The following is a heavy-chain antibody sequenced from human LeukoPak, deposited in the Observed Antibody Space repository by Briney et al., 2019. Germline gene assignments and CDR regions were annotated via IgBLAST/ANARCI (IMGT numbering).Heavy chain of an antibody. CDR1: GYTFTGYY. D-gene: IGHD1-26*01. Sequence: ASVKVSCKASGYTFTGYYMHWVRQAPGQGLEWMGWINPNSGGTNYAQKFQGRVTMTRDTSTSTAYMELSRLRSDDTAVYYCAREGRVGATGPFDYWGQGTLVTVSS. CDR2: INPNSGGT. J-gene: IGHJ4*02. V-gene: IGHV1-2*02. CDR3: AREGRVGATGPFDY.